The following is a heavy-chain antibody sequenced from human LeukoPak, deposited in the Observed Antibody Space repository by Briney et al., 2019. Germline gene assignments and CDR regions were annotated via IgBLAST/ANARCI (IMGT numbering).Heavy chain of an antibody. D-gene: IGHD2-21*02. CDR2: INPSGGST. CDR1: GYTFTSYY. Sequence: ASVKVSCKASGYTFTSYYMHWVRQAPGQGLEWMGIINPSGGSTSYAQKFQGRVTMTRDTSTSTVYMELSSLRSEDTAVYYCARMAYCGGDCYSDYFDYWGQGTLVTVSP. CDR3: ARMAYCGGDCYSDYFDY. V-gene: IGHV1-46*01. J-gene: IGHJ4*02.